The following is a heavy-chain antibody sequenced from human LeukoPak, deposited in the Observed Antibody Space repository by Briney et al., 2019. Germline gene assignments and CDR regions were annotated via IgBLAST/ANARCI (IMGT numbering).Heavy chain of an antibody. D-gene: IGHD2-2*01. Sequence: PGGSLRLSCAASGFTFSSYWMSWVRQAPGKGLEWVASIKKDGGDKYYVDSVKGRFTVSRDNAKNSLYLQLNSLRAEDTAVYYCAKVGYCSSTSCYDAFDIWGQGTMVTVSS. CDR1: GFTFSSYW. CDR2: IKKDGGDK. CDR3: AKVGYCSSTSCYDAFDI. V-gene: IGHV3-7*03. J-gene: IGHJ3*02.